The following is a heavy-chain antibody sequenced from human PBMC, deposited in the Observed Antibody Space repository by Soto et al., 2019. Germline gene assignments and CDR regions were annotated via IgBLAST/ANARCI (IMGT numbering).Heavy chain of an antibody. CDR1: GFTFSTYA. J-gene: IGHJ4*02. CDR2: IDASGGYT. CDR3: AKDPKAGPPYYFDY. D-gene: IGHD6-13*01. Sequence: GGSLRLSCAASGFTFSTYAMTWVRQAPGKGLEWVSLIDASGGYTYYADSVKGRFTISRDNSRNTLYLQMNSLRAEDTAVYYCAKDPKAGPPYYFDYWGQGSLVTVSS. V-gene: IGHV3-23*01.